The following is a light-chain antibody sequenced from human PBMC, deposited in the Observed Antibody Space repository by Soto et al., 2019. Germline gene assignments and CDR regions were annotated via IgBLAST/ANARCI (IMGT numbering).Light chain of an antibody. V-gene: IGKV1-27*01. Sequence: DIPMTQSPSSLSASLGDRVTITCRASQGIGVYLAWFQQKPGKVPKLLIYAASALQSGVPSRFSGSGSGTDFTLNINSLQPEDIATYYCQKYNSAPLTFGGGTKVDIK. J-gene: IGKJ4*01. CDR2: AAS. CDR3: QKYNSAPLT. CDR1: QGIGVY.